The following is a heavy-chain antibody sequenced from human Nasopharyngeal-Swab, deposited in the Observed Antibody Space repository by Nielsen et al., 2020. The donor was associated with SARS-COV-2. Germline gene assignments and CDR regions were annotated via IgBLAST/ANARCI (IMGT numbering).Heavy chain of an antibody. CDR1: GFTFSGYY. CDR2: ISSSSSYI. CDR3: ARDRPYYDFWSGSAFDI. J-gene: IGHJ3*02. D-gene: IGHD3-3*01. Sequence: GGSLRLSCATGGFTFSGYYMNWVRQAPGKGLEWVSSISSSSSYIYYADSVKGRFTISRDNAKNSLYLQMNSLRAEDTAVYYCARDRPYYDFWSGSAFDIWGQGTMVTVSS. V-gene: IGHV3-21*01.